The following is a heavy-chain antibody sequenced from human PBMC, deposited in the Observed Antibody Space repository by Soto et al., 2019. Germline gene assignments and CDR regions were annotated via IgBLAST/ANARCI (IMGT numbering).Heavy chain of an antibody. CDR2: IIPLFGTA. CDR3: VRDGFSPRGTMIVVDYYGMDA. J-gene: IGHJ6*02. CDR1: GGTFSSYA. D-gene: IGHD3-22*01. V-gene: IGHV1-69*06. Sequence: GASVKVSCKASGGTFSSYAISWVRQAPGQGREWMGGIIPLFGTANYAQKFQGRVTITADKSTSTAYMELSSLRAEDTAVDYCVRDGFSPRGTMIVVDYYGMDAWGQGTTVTVSS.